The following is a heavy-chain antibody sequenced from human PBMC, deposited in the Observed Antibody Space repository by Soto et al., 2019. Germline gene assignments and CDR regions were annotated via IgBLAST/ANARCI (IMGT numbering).Heavy chain of an antibody. D-gene: IGHD2-15*01. CDR2: MNPNSGNT. J-gene: IGHJ6*02. CDR1: GYTFTSYD. V-gene: IGHV1-8*01. CDR3: AKWGRDCSGGSCYYYYYGMDV. Sequence: QVQLVQSGAEVKKPGASVKVSCKASGYTFTSYDINWVRQATGQGLEWMGWMNPNSGNTGYAQKFQGRVTMTRNTSISTAYMEQSSLRSEDTAVYYCAKWGRDCSGGSCYYYYYGMDVWGQGTTVTVSS.